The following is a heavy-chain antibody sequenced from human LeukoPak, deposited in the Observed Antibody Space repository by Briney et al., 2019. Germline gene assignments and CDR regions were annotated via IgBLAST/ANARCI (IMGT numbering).Heavy chain of an antibody. V-gene: IGHV3-30*02. Sequence: QPGRSLRLSCAASGFIFSSFVMHWVRQAPGKGLECVAFIRYDGSNKYYADSVKGRFTISRDNSKNTLYLQMNSLRAEDTAVYYCARVDFEGSGSYYNAFDYWGQGTLVTVSS. J-gene: IGHJ4*02. CDR1: GFIFSSFV. CDR3: ARVDFEGSGSYYNAFDY. CDR2: IRYDGSNK. D-gene: IGHD3-10*01.